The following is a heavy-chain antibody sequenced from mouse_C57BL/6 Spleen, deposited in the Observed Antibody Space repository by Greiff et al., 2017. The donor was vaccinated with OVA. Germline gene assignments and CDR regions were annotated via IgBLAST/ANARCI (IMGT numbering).Heavy chain of an antibody. Sequence: VQLQQSGAELARPGASVKLSCKASGYTFTSYGISWVKQRPGQGLEWIGDIYPGSGSTNYNEKFKSKATLTVDTSSSTAYMQLSSLTSEDSAVYYCARGMGDGNSDYWGQGTTLTVSS. D-gene: IGHD2-1*01. J-gene: IGHJ2*01. CDR3: ARGMGDGNSDY. V-gene: IGHV1-55*01. CDR1: GYTFTSYG. CDR2: IYPGSGST.